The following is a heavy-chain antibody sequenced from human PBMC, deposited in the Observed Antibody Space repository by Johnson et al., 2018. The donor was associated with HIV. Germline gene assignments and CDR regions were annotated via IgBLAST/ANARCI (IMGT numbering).Heavy chain of an antibody. CDR3: ARLEELLRAFDI. V-gene: IGHV3-30*04. CDR2: ISYDGSNK. J-gene: IGHJ3*02. CDR1: GFTFSSYA. Sequence: QMQLVESGGGVVQPGRSLRLSCAASGFTFSSYAMHWVRQAPGKGLEWVAVISYDGSNKYYADSVKGRFTISRDNSKNTLYLQMNSLRAEDTAVYYCARLEELLRAFDIWGQGTMVTVSS. D-gene: IGHD1-26*01.